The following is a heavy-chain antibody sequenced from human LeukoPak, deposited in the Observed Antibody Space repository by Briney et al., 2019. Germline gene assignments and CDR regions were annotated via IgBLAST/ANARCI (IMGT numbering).Heavy chain of an antibody. CDR1: GFTFSSYE. D-gene: IGHD6-19*01. J-gene: IGHJ6*03. Sequence: GGSLRLSCAASGFTFSSYEMNWVRQAPGKGLEWVSYISSSGSTIYYADSVKGRFTISRDNAKNSLYLQMNSLRAEDTALYHCARVASGWAYYYMDVWGKGTTVTISS. CDR3: ARVASGWAYYYMDV. V-gene: IGHV3-48*03. CDR2: ISSSGSTI.